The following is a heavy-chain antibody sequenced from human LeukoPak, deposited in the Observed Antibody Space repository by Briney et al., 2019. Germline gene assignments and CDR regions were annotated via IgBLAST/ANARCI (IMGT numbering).Heavy chain of an antibody. J-gene: IGHJ4*02. CDR1: GGSISSYY. D-gene: IGHD3-10*01. CDR3: ARVTMVRGVVYYFDY. CDR2: IYYSGST. V-gene: IGHV4-59*12. Sequence: PSETLSLTCTVSGGSISSYYWSWIRQPPGKGLEWIGYIYYSGSTNYNPSLKSRVTMSVDTSKNQFSLKLSSVTAADTAVYYCARVTMVRGVVYYFDYWGQGTLVTVSS.